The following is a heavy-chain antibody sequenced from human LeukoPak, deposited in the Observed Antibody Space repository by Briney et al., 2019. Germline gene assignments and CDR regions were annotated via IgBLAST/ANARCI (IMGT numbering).Heavy chain of an antibody. Sequence: GAPVKVSCKASGYTFTDYYMHWVRQAPGKGLEWMGWINPYSGGTKNAQKFQGRVTMTRDASTSTAYMDLSRLTFDDTAFYYCARGDIYGDYVWWGQGTLVTVSS. D-gene: IGHD4-17*01. CDR2: INPYSGGT. CDR3: ARGDIYGDYVW. V-gene: IGHV1-2*02. CDR1: GYTFTDYY. J-gene: IGHJ4*02.